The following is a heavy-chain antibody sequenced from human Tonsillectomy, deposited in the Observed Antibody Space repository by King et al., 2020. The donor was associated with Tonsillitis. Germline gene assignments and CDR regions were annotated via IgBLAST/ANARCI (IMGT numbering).Heavy chain of an antibody. Sequence: VQLQQWGAGLLKPSETLSLTCAVYGGSFSGYYWSWIRQPPGKGLEWIGEINHSGSTNYNPSLQSRVTISVETSKNQFSLKLSSVTAADTAVYYCAREPGIAAAGDWFDPWGQGTLVTVSS. CDR2: INHSGST. V-gene: IGHV4-34*01. CDR3: AREPGIAAAGDWFDP. J-gene: IGHJ5*02. D-gene: IGHD6-13*01. CDR1: GGSFSGYY.